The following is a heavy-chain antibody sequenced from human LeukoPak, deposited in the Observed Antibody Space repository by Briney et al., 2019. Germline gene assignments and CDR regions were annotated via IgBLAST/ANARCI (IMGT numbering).Heavy chain of an antibody. CDR2: IIPIFGTA. J-gene: IGHJ4*02. D-gene: IGHD3-3*01. V-gene: IGHV1-69*05. CDR3: AREASYYDFEGYYFDY. CDR1: GGTFSSYA. Sequence: VASVKVSCKASGGTFSSYAISWVRQAPGQGLEWMGGIIPIFGTANYAQKFQGRVTITTDESTSTAYMELSSLRSEDTAVYYCAREASYYDFEGYYFDYWGQGTLVTVSS.